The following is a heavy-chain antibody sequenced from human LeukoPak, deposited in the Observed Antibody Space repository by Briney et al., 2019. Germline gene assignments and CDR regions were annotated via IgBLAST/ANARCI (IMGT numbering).Heavy chain of an antibody. J-gene: IGHJ4*02. V-gene: IGHV4-30-4*01. CDR3: ARLRGGYSSEPGLFDY. CDR1: GGSISSGDYY. Sequence: SETLSLTCTVSGGSISSGDYYWSWIRQPPGKGLEWIGYIYYSGSTYYNPSLKSRVTISVDTSKNQFSLKLSSVTAADTAVYYCARLRGGYSSEPGLFDYWGQGTLVTVSS. D-gene: IGHD3-22*01. CDR2: IYYSGST.